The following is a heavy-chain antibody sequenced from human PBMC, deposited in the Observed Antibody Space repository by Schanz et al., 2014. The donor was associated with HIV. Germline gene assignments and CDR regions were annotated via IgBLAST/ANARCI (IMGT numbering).Heavy chain of an antibody. CDR2: IYYDGTNK. D-gene: IGHD2-15*01. J-gene: IGHJ4*02. CDR1: GFSFRTFG. CDR3: ARGFQDFDY. V-gene: IGHV3-33*01. Sequence: VQLVESGGGVVQPGRSLRLSCVASGFSFRTFGMHWVRQAPGKGLEWVALIYYDGTNKYYTDSVKGRFTISRDNSKNTLYLQMNSLRAEDTSVYYCARGFQDFDYWGQGTLVTVSS.